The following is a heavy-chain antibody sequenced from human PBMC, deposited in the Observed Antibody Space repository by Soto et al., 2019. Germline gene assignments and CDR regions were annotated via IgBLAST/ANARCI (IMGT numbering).Heavy chain of an antibody. CDR1: GYSFTNYW. D-gene: IGHD2-2*02. CDR2: IYPGDSDT. CDR3: ARAPEVYCSSTSCYSTLDV. J-gene: IGHJ6*02. Sequence: GRSLKISCKGSGYSFTNYWIGWVRQMPGKGLEWMGIIYPGDSDTRYSPSFQGQVTISADKSITTAYLQWSSLKASDTAMYFCARAPEVYCSSTSCYSTLDVWGQGTTVTVSS. V-gene: IGHV5-51*03.